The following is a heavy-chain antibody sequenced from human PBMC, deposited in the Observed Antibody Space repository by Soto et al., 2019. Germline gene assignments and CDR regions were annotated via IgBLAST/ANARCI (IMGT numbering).Heavy chain of an antibody. J-gene: IGHJ4*02. CDR1: GGSFSGYY. Sequence: PSETLSLTXAVYGGSFSGYYWSWIRQPPGKGLEWIGEINHSGSTNYNPSLKSRVTISVDTSKNQFSLKLSSVTAADTAVYYCARGVGYSSSWYGYWGQGTLVTVSS. CDR2: INHSGST. V-gene: IGHV4-34*01. CDR3: ARGVGYSSSWYGY. D-gene: IGHD6-13*01.